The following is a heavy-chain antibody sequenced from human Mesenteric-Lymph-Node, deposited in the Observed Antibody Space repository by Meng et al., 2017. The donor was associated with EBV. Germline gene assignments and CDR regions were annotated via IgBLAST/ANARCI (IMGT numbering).Heavy chain of an antibody. CDR2: INHCGGT. J-gene: IGHJ4*02. Sequence: LKPFVASSLTDGSCLGSFSGDNYWSCIRPSPGKGLESVGEINHCGGTNYNPSLKSRVTISVDTSKNQFARRLSSVTAADTAVYYCARGVWRLSGGSDRRHVYFDHWGQGTLVTVSS. CDR1: LGSFSGDNY. CDR3: ARGVWRLSGGSDRRHVYFDH. D-gene: IGHD5-12*01. V-gene: IGHV4-34*01.